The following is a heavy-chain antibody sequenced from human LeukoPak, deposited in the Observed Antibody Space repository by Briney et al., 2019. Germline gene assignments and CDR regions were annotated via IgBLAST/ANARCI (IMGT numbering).Heavy chain of an antibody. Sequence: GGSLRLSCVVSGFTFSSYWMHWVRQAPGKGLVWVSRINNDGSSTSYADSVKGRFTISRDNAKNTLYLQMNSLRADDTAVYYCARYSSSWYVGYFDYWGQGTLVAVSS. J-gene: IGHJ4*02. V-gene: IGHV3-74*01. CDR3: ARYSSSWYVGYFDY. D-gene: IGHD6-13*01. CDR2: INNDGSST. CDR1: GFTFSSYW.